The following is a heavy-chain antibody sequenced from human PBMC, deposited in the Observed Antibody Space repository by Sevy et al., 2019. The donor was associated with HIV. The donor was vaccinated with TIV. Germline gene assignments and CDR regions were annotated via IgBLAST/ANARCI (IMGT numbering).Heavy chain of an antibody. D-gene: IGHD2-2*01. Sequence: SETLSLTCAVHDGSFSGYYWNWIRQLPGKGLEWIGEINESGITYYNPSLKSRVTISVDTSKKQFSLKLNSVTAADTAVYFCARSPPVVVVPGAPSWFDPWGQGTLVTLSS. V-gene: IGHV4-34*01. CDR2: INESGIT. CDR1: DGSFSGYY. J-gene: IGHJ5*02. CDR3: ARSPPVVVVPGAPSWFDP.